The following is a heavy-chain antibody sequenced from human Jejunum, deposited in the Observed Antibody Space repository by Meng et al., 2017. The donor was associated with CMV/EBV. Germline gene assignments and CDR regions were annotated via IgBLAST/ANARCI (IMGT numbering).Heavy chain of an antibody. CDR2: IRYLGSNK. J-gene: IGHJ4*02. D-gene: IGHD7-27*01. CDR1: VVTFTTYG. CDR3: AKDSITGDLDY. V-gene: IGHV3-30*02. Sequence: CAGSVVTFTTYGMYWVRQAPVKRLELVAFIRYLGSNKYYADSVNGRFTISRDNSKKTLYLQMNSLRAEDTAVYYCAKDSITGDLDYWGQGTLVTVSS.